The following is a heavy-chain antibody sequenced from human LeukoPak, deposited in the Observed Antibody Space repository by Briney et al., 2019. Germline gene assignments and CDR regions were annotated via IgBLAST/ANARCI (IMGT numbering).Heavy chain of an antibody. CDR2: IRYDGSNK. V-gene: IGHV3-30*02. CDR1: GFTFSSYA. J-gene: IGHJ4*02. Sequence: PGRSLRLSCAASGFTFSSYAMHWVRQAPGKGLEWVAFIRYDGSNKYYADSVKGRSTISRDNSKNTLYLQMNGLRAEDTAVYYCAKPRGYSGYDYFDYWGQGTLVTVSS. D-gene: IGHD5-12*01. CDR3: AKPRGYSGYDYFDY.